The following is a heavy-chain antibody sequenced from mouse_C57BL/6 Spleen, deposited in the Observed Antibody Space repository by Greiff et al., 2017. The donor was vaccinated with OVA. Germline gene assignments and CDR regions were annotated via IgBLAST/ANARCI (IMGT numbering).Heavy chain of an antibody. CDR1: GFTFSSYA. J-gene: IGHJ2*01. Sequence: EVQLVESGGGLVKPGGSLKLSCAASGFTFSSYAMSWVRQTPEKRLEWVATISDGGSYTYYPDNVKGRFTISRDNAKNNLYLQMSHLKSEDTAMYYCAREGRVKYYFDYWGQGTTLTVSS. D-gene: IGHD1-3*01. CDR3: AREGRVKYYFDY. CDR2: ISDGGSYT. V-gene: IGHV5-4*01.